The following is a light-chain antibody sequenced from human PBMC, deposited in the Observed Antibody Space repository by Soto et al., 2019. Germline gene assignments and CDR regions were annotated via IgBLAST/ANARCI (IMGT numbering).Light chain of an antibody. CDR2: EAS. Sequence: QSALTQPPSASGSPGQSVTISCTGTSSDVGGYKYVSWYQQHPGKVPKLMIYEASKRPSGVPDRFSGSKSGNTASLTVSGLQAEDEADYYCSSYAGSNTDYVFGTGTKLTVL. CDR1: SSDVGGYKY. J-gene: IGLJ1*01. CDR3: SSYAGSNTDYV. V-gene: IGLV2-8*01.